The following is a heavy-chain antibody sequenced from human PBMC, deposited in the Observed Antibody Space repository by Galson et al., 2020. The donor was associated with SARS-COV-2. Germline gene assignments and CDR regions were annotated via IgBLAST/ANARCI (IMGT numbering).Heavy chain of an antibody. CDR1: VGSFNGYY. J-gene: IGHJ4*02. D-gene: IGHD6-13*01. CDR3: ARLYSSSWED. Sequence: SQTLSLTCNVFVGSFNGYYYSWLRQPPRKGLEWIGEINQSGTTSYNPSLKSRLTILVDTSKTQFSLKLTSVTAADTAVYYCARLYSSSWEDWGQGTPVTVSS. V-gene: IGHV4-34*01. CDR2: INQSGTT.